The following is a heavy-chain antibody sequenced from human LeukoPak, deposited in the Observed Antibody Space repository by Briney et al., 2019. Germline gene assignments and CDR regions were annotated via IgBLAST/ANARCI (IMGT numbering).Heavy chain of an antibody. CDR2: IIPIFGTA. V-gene: IGHV1-69*05. CDR1: GGTFSSYA. J-gene: IGHJ4*02. CDR3: ARGSIAAAARFDY. Sequence: GASVKVSCKASGGTFSSYAISWARQAPGQGLEWMGGIIPIFGTANYAQKFQGRVTITTDESTSTAYMELSSLRSEDTAVYYCARGSIAAAARFDYWGQGTLVTVSS. D-gene: IGHD6-13*01.